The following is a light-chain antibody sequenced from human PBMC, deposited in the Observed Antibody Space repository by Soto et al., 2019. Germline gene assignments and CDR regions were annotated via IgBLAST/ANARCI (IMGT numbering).Light chain of an antibody. CDR1: QRVSRY. CDR3: QQRSNRPLT. Sequence: EIVLTQSPATLSLSPGERATLSCRASQRVSRYLAWYQQRPGQAPRLLIYDVSTRATGIPARFSGSGSGTDFTLTISSLEAEDFAVYYCQQRSNRPLTFGGGTKVEIK. CDR2: DVS. V-gene: IGKV3-11*01. J-gene: IGKJ4*01.